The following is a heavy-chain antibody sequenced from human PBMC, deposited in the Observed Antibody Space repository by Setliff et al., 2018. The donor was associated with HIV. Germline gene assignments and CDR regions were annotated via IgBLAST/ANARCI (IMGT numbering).Heavy chain of an antibody. J-gene: IGHJ3*01. D-gene: IGHD3-22*01. Sequence: GESLKISCAASGFTFNEYSIHWVRQAPGKGMEGVAIISFDGTMKDYADSVKCRFTVSRVNSRQTFYLQMNSLRTDDTATYYCVRDYYDTVGPSRQAFDVWGQGTMVTVSS. CDR3: VRDYYDTVGPSRQAFDV. V-gene: IGHV3-30*04. CDR2: ISFDGTMK. CDR1: GFTFNEYS.